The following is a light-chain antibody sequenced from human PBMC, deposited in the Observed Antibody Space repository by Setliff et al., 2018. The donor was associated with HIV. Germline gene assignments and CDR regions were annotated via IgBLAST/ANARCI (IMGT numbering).Light chain of an antibody. J-gene: IGKJ1*01. CDR2: DAS. Sequence: EIVLTQSPDTLSLSPGERASLSCRASQTLSRKNLAWYQQKPGQAPRLLIYDASTRATGIPDRFSGSGSGTDFTLTISRLEADDLAMYFCQEYDSSSRTFGPGTKVDIK. CDR3: QEYDSSSRT. CDR1: QTLSRKN. V-gene: IGKV3-20*01.